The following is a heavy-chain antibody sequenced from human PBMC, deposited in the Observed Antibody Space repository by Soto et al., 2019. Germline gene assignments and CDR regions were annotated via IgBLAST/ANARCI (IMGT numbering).Heavy chain of an antibody. Sequence: QVQLVESGGGVVQPGRSLRLSCAASGLTFTSYAMHWVRRAPGKGLEWVAVISNDGSNYYYADSVRGRFTISRDNTKNTLFLQMSSLRGEDSGVYYCASGTTLAIFDYAMDVWGQGTTVTVSS. CDR3: ASGTTLAIFDYAMDV. J-gene: IGHJ6*02. D-gene: IGHD1-7*01. V-gene: IGHV3-30-3*01. CDR1: GLTFTSYA. CDR2: ISNDGSNY.